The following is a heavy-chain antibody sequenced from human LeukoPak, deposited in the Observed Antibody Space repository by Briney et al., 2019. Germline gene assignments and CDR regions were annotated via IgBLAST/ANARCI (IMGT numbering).Heavy chain of an antibody. CDR2: IYYSGST. D-gene: IGHD5-24*01. V-gene: IGHV4-59*08. J-gene: IGHJ5*02. CDR3: ARFAPSAWLQLANWFDP. Sequence: PSETLSLTCAVYGGSFSSYYWSWIRQPPGKGLEWIGYIYYSGSTNYNPSLKSRVTISVDTSKNQFSLKLSSVTAADTAVYYCARFAPSAWLQLANWFDPWGQGTLVTVSS. CDR1: GGSFSSYY.